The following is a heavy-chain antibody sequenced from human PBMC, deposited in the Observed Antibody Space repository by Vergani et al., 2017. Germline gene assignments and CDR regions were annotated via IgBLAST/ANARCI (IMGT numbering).Heavy chain of an antibody. CDR3: ARLVGLGYYYF. D-gene: IGHD3-22*01. CDR1: GGSISSYY. V-gene: IGHV4-59*08. CDR2: IYYSGST. J-gene: IGHJ4*02. Sequence: QVQLQESGPGLVKPSETLSLTCTVSGGSISSYYWSWIRQPPGKGLEWIGYIYYSGSTNYNPSLKSRVTISVDTSKNQFSLKLSSVTAADTAVHYCARLVGLGYYYFWGQGTLVTVSS.